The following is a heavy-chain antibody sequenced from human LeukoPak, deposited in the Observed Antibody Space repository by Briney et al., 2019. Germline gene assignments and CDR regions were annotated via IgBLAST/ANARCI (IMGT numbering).Heavy chain of an antibody. CDR3: ARGPANDFWSGYYYGSFDY. J-gene: IGHJ4*02. CDR2: IYYSGST. Sequence: SETLSLTCTVSGGSISSYYWSWLRQPPGKGLEWIGYIYYSGSTNYNPSLKSRVTISVDTSKNQFSLKLSSVTAADTAVYYCARGPANDFWSGYYYGSFDYWGQGTLVTVSS. CDR1: GGSISSYY. V-gene: IGHV4-59*01. D-gene: IGHD3-3*01.